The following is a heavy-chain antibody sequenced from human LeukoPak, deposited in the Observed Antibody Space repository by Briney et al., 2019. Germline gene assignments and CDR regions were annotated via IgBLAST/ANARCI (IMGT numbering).Heavy chain of an antibody. CDR2: IIPIFGTA. D-gene: IGHD3-3*01. V-gene: IGHV1-69*05. CDR1: GGTFISYA. Sequence: GASVKVSCKASGGTFISYAISWVRQAPGQGLEWMGGIIPIFGTANYAQKFQGRVTITTDESTSTAYMELSSLRSEDTAVYYCARVRVGRYDFWNENYYYMDVWGKGTTVTVSS. CDR3: ARVRVGRYDFWNENYYYMDV. J-gene: IGHJ6*03.